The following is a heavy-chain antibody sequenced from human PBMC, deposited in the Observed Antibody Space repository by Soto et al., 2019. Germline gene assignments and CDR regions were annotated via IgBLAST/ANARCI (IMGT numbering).Heavy chain of an antibody. D-gene: IGHD3-22*01. J-gene: IGHJ6*02. Sequence: PSETLSLTCTVSGGSISSGGYYWSWIRQHPGKGLEWIGYIYYSGSTYYNPSLKSRVTISVDTSKNQFSLKLSSVTAADTAVYYCARFWGTDYDSSGYPNYGMDVWGQGTTVTVSS. CDR2: IYYSGST. CDR3: ARFWGTDYDSSGYPNYGMDV. V-gene: IGHV4-31*03. CDR1: GGSISSGGYY.